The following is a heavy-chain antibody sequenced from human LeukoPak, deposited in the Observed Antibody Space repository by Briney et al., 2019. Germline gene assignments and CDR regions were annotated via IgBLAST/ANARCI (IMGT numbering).Heavy chain of an antibody. D-gene: IGHD4-23*01. CDR1: VYPFRNCG. CDR3: ARGGVTSVVDV. Sequence: GAPGKVPCKPSVYPFRNCGFPGVRQIPAQGLEGRGWISPYNGNTNYAQKLHGRVTMTTDTSTSTAYMELRSLTSDDTAVYYCARGGVTSVVDVWGKGTTVTVSS. CDR2: ISPYNGNT. J-gene: IGHJ6*04. V-gene: IGHV1-18*01.